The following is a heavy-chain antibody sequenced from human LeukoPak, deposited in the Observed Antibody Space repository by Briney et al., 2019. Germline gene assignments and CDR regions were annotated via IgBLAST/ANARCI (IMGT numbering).Heavy chain of an antibody. CDR3: ARVVAAAGTWGAFDI. Sequence: GGSLRLSCAASGFTFSSYGMHWVRQAPGKGLEWVSSISSSSSYIYYADSVKGRFTISRDNAKNSLYLQMNSLRAEDTAVYYCARVVAAAGTWGAFDIWGQGTMVTVSS. D-gene: IGHD6-13*01. CDR1: GFTFSSYG. J-gene: IGHJ3*02. V-gene: IGHV3-21*01. CDR2: ISSSSSYI.